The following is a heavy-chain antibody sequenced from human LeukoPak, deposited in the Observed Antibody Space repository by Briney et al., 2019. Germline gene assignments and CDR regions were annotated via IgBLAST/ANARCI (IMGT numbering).Heavy chain of an antibody. Sequence: PSETLSLTCIVSGGSISSNYYWGWIRQPPGKGLEWIGSIYYSGITYYNPSLKSRVTISVDTSKNQFSLKLSSVTAADTAVYYCARHEPLGRGAWDYWGQGILVTVSS. V-gene: IGHV4-39*07. CDR2: IYYSGIT. CDR1: GGSISSNYY. J-gene: IGHJ4*02. CDR3: ARHEPLGRGAWDY. D-gene: IGHD1-14*01.